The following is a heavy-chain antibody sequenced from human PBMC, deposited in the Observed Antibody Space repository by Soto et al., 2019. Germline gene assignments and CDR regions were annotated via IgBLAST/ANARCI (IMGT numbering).Heavy chain of an antibody. V-gene: IGHV1-18*01. Sequence: QVHLVQSGSEVKEPGASLKVSCTASGYTFTDTGIAWVRQAPGQGLEWMGWIRTYNGDANYAQSFQDRLTLTSDTSTRTAYMELRSLRSDDTAVYYCASFSHYDFWTGSTSPQYYFDYWGQGTLVTVSS. CDR1: GYTFTDTG. CDR3: ASFSHYDFWTGSTSPQYYFDY. J-gene: IGHJ4*02. D-gene: IGHD3-3*01. CDR2: IRTYNGDA.